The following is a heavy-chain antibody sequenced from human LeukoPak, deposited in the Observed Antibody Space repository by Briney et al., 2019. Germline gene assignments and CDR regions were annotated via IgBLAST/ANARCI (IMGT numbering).Heavy chain of an antibody. CDR2: INHSGST. D-gene: IGHD5-18*01. V-gene: IGHV4-34*01. CDR3: ARGRWIQLWLRNYYFDY. CDR1: RGSLSGYY. J-gene: IGHJ4*02. Sequence: SETLSLTCAVYRGSLSGYYWSWIRQPPGKGLEWIGEINHSGSTNYNPSLKSRVTISVDTSKNQFSLKLSSVTAADTAVYYCARGRWIQLWLRNYYFDYWGQGTLVTVSS.